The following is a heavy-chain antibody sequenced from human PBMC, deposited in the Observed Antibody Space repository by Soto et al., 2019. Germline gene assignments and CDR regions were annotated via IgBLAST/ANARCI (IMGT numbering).Heavy chain of an antibody. CDR2: LYNAERT. Sequence: TCTVSGGSVSSHYWSWIRQPAGKGLEWLGRLYNAERTSYNPSLKGRVTMSMDTSNNQFSLKLTSVTAADTAVYFCAREPLAHSYFDFWGQGTLVTVSS. J-gene: IGHJ4*02. CDR1: GGSVSSHY. CDR3: AREPLAHSYFDF. V-gene: IGHV4-4*07.